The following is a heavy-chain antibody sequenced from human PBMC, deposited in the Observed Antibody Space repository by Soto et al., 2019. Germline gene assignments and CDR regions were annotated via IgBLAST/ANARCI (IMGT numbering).Heavy chain of an antibody. D-gene: IGHD6-19*01. CDR3: AREAGPDRWFDP. Sequence: SETLSLTCTVSGASINSYFWTWIRQPAGKGLDWIGRISTSGTTNYNLSLKSRVTMSVDTSKNHFSLNLTSVTAADTAVYYCAREAGPDRWFDPWGQGTLVTSPQ. CDR1: GASINSYF. CDR2: ISTSGTT. V-gene: IGHV4-4*07. J-gene: IGHJ5*02.